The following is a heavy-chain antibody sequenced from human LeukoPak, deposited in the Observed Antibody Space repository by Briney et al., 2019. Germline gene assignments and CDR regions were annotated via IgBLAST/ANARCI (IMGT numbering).Heavy chain of an antibody. J-gene: IGHJ4*02. D-gene: IGHD3-16*01. Sequence: GGSLRLSCAASGFTFSSYAMSWARQAPGKGLEWVSAISGSGGSTYYADSVKGRFTISRDNSKNTLYLQMNSLRAEDTAVYYCAKDGEGGPNSPFDYWGQGTLVTVSS. CDR3: AKDGEGGPNSPFDY. CDR2: ISGSGGST. V-gene: IGHV3-23*01. CDR1: GFTFSSYA.